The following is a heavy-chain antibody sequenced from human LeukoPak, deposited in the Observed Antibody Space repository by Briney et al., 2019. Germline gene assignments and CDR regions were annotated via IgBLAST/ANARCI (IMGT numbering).Heavy chain of an antibody. D-gene: IGHD3-22*01. CDR1: GGSISSSSSY. J-gene: IGHJ3*02. Sequence: SETLSLTCTVSGGSISSSSSYWGWIRLPPGTGLEWIGTIYYSGSTYYNPSLKSRVTISVDTSKNQFSLKLSSVTAADTAVYYCARRGGYYQRDAFDIWGQGTMVTVSS. CDR3: ARRGGYYQRDAFDI. V-gene: IGHV4-39*01. CDR2: IYYSGST.